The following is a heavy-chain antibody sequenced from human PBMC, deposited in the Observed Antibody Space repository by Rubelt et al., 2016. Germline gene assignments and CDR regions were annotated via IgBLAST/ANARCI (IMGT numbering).Heavy chain of an antibody. D-gene: IGHD5-18*01. CDR3: TTDTAMDNDFDY. V-gene: IGHV3-15*07. CDR2: IKSKPDGGTT. J-gene: IGHJ4*02. Sequence: VQLVESGRGVVQPGGSLRLSCAASGFTFDDYGMNWVRQAPGKGLEWVGRIKSKPDGGTTDYAAPVKGRFTISRDDSKNTLYLQMNSLKTGDTAVYYCTTDTAMDNDFDYWGQGTLVTVSS. CDR1: GFTFDDYG.